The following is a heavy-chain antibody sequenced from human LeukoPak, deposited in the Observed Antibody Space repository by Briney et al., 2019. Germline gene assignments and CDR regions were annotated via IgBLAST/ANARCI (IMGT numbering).Heavy chain of an antibody. Sequence: PGGSLRLSCTASGFAFSCCGMHWVRQAPGKGLEWVAIISYDGTYEYFADSVTGRFTISRDNSKNTLYLQMNSLRAEDTAVYYCATSGYSGYDRPSWGQGTLVTV. CDR3: ATSGYSGYDRPS. D-gene: IGHD5-12*01. V-gene: IGHV3-30*03. J-gene: IGHJ5*02. CDR1: GFAFSCCG. CDR2: ISYDGTYE.